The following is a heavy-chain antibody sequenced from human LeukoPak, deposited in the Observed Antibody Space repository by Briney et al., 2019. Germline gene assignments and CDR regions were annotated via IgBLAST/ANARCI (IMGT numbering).Heavy chain of an antibody. D-gene: IGHD6-6*01. J-gene: IGHJ4*02. CDR3: ARGGAARVGSYYFDY. CDR2: IIPIFGTA. V-gene: IGHV1-69*13. CDR1: GGTFSSYA. Sequence: GASVKVSCKASGGTFSSYAISWVRQAPGQGLEWMGGIIPIFGTANYAQKFQGRVTITADESTSTAYMELSSLRSEDTAVYYCARGGAARVGSYYFDYWGQGTLVTVSS.